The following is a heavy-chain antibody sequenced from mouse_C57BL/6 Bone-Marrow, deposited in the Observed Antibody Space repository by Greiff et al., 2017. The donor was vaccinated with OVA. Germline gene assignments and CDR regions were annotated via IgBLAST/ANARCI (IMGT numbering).Heavy chain of an antibody. CDR1: GFNIKDDY. J-gene: IGHJ2*01. CDR3: TTYRY. CDR2: IDPENGDT. V-gene: IGHV14-4*01. Sequence: VQLQQSGAELVRPGASVKLSCTASGFNIKDDYMHWVKERPEQGLEWIGWIDPENGDTEYASKFQGKATITADTSSKTVYLHLSDLTSEDTAVYYCTTYRYWGRGTTLTVSS.